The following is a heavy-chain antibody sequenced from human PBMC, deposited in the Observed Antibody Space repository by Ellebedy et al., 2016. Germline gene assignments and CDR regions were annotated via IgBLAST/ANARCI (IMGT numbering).Heavy chain of an antibody. CDR2: IKGKSDGGTT. CDR1: GFTLSHAW. J-gene: IGHJ4*02. D-gene: IGHD3-10*01. V-gene: IGHV3-15*05. CDR3: TSGDDPGTDY. Sequence: GESLKISCEAPGFTLSHAWMTWVRQAPGKGLEWVGRIKGKSDGGTTDYAAPVKGRFAISTDESEHTVFLQMNSLKTDDTGVYYCTSGDDPGTDYWGQGTLVTVSS.